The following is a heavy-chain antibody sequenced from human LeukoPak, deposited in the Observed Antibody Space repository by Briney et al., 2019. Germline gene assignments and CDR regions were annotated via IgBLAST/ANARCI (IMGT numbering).Heavy chain of an antibody. Sequence: GASVKVSCRASGYTFTGYYMHWVRRAPGQGLEWMGWINPNSGGTNYAQKFQGRVTMTRDTSISTAYMELSRLRSDDTAVYYCATPPRYYYDSSGYPRYWGQGTLVTVSS. CDR1: GYTFTGYY. V-gene: IGHV1-2*02. D-gene: IGHD3-22*01. CDR3: ATPPRYYYDSSGYPRY. J-gene: IGHJ4*02. CDR2: INPNSGGT.